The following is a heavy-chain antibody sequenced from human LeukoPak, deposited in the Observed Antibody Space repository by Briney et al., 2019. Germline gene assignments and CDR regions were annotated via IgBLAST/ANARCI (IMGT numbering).Heavy chain of an antibody. J-gene: IGHJ3*02. CDR2: INPNGGST. CDR1: GYTFTIYY. Sequence: GASVKVSCKTFGYTFTIYYIHWVRQAPGQGLEWMGVINPNGGSTSYPQKFQGRITLTADTSTSTVYMELSSLRSEDTTMYYCARAPRRGAPTAVPQGPLDGFDIWGQGTMVTVSS. V-gene: IGHV1-46*01. D-gene: IGHD2-21*02. CDR3: ARAPRRGAPTAVPQGPLDGFDI.